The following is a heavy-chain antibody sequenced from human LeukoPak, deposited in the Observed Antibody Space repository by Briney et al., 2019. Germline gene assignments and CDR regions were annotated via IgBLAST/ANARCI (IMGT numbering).Heavy chain of an antibody. CDR1: GFTFSSYS. CDR3: ARVFSVWAYMDV. D-gene: IGHD1-14*01. J-gene: IGHJ6*03. Sequence: GGSLRLSCAASGFTFSSYSMDWVRQAPGKGLEWVSSISSSSSYIYYADSVKGRFTISRDNAKNSLYLQMNSLRAEDTAVYYRARVFSVWAYMDVWGKGTTVTVSS. V-gene: IGHV3-21*01. CDR2: ISSSSSYI.